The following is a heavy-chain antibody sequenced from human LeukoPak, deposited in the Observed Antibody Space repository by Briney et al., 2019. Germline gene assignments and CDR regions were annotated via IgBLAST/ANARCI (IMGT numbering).Heavy chain of an antibody. J-gene: IGHJ5*02. CDR1: GGSISSYY. CDR2: IYTSGST. Sequence: SETLSLTCTVSGGSISSYYWSWIRQPAGKGLEWIGRIYTSGSTNYNPSLKSRVTMSVDTSKNQFSLKLSSVTAADTAVYYCARTKYCSSASCYGRSWFDPWGQGTLVTVSS. D-gene: IGHD2-2*01. V-gene: IGHV4-4*07. CDR3: ARTKYCSSASCYGRSWFDP.